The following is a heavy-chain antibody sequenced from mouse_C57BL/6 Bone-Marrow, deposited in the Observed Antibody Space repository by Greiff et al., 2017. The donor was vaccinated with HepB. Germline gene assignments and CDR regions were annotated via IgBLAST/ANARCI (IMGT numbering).Heavy chain of an antibody. CDR3: AVEVVITDAMDY. CDR1: GYTFTDYY. CDR2: INPNNGGT. Sequence: VQLQQSGPELVKPGASVKISCKASGYTFTDYYMNWVKQSHGKSLEWIGDINPNNGGTSYNQKFKGKATLTVDKSSSTAYMELRSLTSEDSAVYYCAVEVVITDAMDYWGQGTSVTVSS. D-gene: IGHD1-1*01. J-gene: IGHJ4*01. V-gene: IGHV1-26*01.